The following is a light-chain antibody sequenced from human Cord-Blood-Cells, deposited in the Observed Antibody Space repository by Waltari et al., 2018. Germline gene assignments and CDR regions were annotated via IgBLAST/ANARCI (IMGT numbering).Light chain of an antibody. CDR3: SSYTSSSTYV. CDR2: DVS. Sequence: QSALPQPASVSGSPAPSITISCTGTSSDVGGYNYVSWYQQHPGKAPKLMIYDVSNRPSGVSNRFSGSKSGNTASLTISGLQAEDEADYYCSSYTSSSTYVFGTGTKVTVL. J-gene: IGLJ1*01. CDR1: SSDVGGYNY. V-gene: IGLV2-14*01.